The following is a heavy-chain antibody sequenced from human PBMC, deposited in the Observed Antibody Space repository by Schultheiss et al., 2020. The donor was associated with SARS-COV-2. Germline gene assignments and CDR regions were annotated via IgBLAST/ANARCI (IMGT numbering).Heavy chain of an antibody. Sequence: GESLKISCAASGFTFSSYGMHWVRQAPGKGLEWVAVIWYDGSNKYYADSVKGRFTISRDNSKSTLYLQMDSLRAEDTAIYYCARARYCSSATTCSLIDYWGQGTPVTVSS. J-gene: IGHJ4*02. CDR1: GFTFSSYG. CDR3: ARARYCSSATTCSLIDY. V-gene: IGHV3-33*08. CDR2: IWYDGSNK. D-gene: IGHD2-2*01.